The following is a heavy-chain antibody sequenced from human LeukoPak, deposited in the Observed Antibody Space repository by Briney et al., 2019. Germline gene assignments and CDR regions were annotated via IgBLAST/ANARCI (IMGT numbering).Heavy chain of an antibody. CDR1: GFTFSSYD. CDR3: ARGSGSYPYYFDY. J-gene: IGHJ4*02. Sequence: GGSLRVSCAASGFTFSSYDMHWVRQATGKGLEWVSAIGTAGDTYYPGSVKGRFTISRENAKNSLYLQMNSLRAGDTAVYYCARGSGSYPYYFDYWGQGTLVTVSS. V-gene: IGHV3-13*01. CDR2: IGTAGDT. D-gene: IGHD1-26*01.